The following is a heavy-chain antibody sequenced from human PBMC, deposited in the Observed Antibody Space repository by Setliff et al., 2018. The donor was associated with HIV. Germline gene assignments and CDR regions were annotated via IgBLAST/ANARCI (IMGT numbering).Heavy chain of an antibody. CDR3: AREIYGGNSRPCDY. J-gene: IGHJ4*02. CDR2: IYTSGST. V-gene: IGHV4-61*09. Sequence: SETLSLTCSVSGGSISSGSYYWSWIRQPAGKGLEWIGHIYTSGSTNYNPSLKSRGTISVDTSKNQFSLKLTSVTAADTAVYYCAREIYGGNSRPCDYWGQGTLVTVSS. CDR1: GGSISSGSYY. D-gene: IGHD4-17*01.